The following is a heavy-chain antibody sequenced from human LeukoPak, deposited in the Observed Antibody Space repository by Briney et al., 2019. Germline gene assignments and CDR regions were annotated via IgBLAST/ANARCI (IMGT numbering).Heavy chain of an antibody. D-gene: IGHD5-18*01. CDR3: ARAGYLDYFDY. CDR1: GFTFSSYW. Sequence: GGSLRLSCAASGFTFSSYWMSWVRQAPGKGLEWVANIKQDGSEKYYVASVKGRFTISRDNAKNSLYLQMNSLRAEDTAVYYCARAGYLDYFDYWGQGTLVTVSS. J-gene: IGHJ4*02. CDR2: IKQDGSEK. V-gene: IGHV3-7*01.